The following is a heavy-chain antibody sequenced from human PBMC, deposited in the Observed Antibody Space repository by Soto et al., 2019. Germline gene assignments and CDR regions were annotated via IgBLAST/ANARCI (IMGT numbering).Heavy chain of an antibody. V-gene: IGHV1-2*02. CDR3: ARTAWSGVVSRWLDP. J-gene: IGHJ5*02. D-gene: IGHD3-3*01. CDR2: INPNSGGT. Sequence: ASVKVSCKASGYTFTGYYMHWVRQAPGQGLEWMGWINPNSGGTNYAQKFQGRVTMTRDTSISTAYMELSRLRSDDTAVYYCARTAWSGVVSRWLDPWGEGTMVTVST. CDR1: GYTFTGYY.